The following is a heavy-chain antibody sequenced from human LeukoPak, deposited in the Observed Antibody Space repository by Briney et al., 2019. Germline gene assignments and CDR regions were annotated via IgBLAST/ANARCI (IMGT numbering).Heavy chain of an antibody. D-gene: IGHD1-26*01. V-gene: IGHV3-23*01. CDR3: AKVMGENTWDMVFYV. Sequence: GGSLRLSCVASGFSFSNYALTWVRQAPGKGPEWVSSIRVGGDGPHYSDSVKGRFTISRDNSKNTLYLQMNSLRAEDTAVYYCAKVMGENTWDMVFYVWGQGTLVTVSS. J-gene: IGHJ3*01. CDR2: IRVGGDGP. CDR1: GFSFSNYA.